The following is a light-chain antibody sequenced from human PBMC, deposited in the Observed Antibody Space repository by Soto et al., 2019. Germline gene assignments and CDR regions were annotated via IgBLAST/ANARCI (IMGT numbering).Light chain of an antibody. CDR1: QSISSW. V-gene: IGKV1-5*03. J-gene: IGKJ1*01. CDR2: KAS. Sequence: DIQMTQSPSTLSASVGDRVTITCRASQSISSWLAWYQQKPGKAPKLLIYKASSLDSGVPSRFSGSGSGTEFNLTISSLQPDDFATYYCQQYNSYSWTFGQGTKVEIK. CDR3: QQYNSYSWT.